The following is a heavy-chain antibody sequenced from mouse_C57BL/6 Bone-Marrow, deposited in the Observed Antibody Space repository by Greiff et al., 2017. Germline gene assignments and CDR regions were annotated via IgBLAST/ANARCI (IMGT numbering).Heavy chain of an antibody. CDR2: IYPGSGNT. Sequence: VKLQESGPELVKPGASVKISCKASGYSFTSYYIHWVKQRPGQGLEWIGWIYPGSGNTKYNEKFKGKATLTADTSSSTAYMQHSSLTSEDSAVYYCARRVVYDGYYFDYWGQGTTLTVSS. CDR1: GYSFTSYY. V-gene: IGHV1-66*01. CDR3: ARRVVYDGYYFDY. D-gene: IGHD2-3*01. J-gene: IGHJ2*01.